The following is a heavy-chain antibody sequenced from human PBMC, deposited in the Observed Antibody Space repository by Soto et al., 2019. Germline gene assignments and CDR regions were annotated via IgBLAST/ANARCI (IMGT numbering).Heavy chain of an antibody. Sequence: QVQLVQSGAEVKKPGSSVKVSCKASGGTFSSYAISWVRQAPGQGLEWMGGIIPIFGTANYAQKFQRRVTITADESTSTAYMELSSLRSEDTAVYYCARDPCSGGSCLTYYGMDVWGQGTTVTVSS. CDR3: ARDPCSGGSCLTYYGMDV. CDR1: GGTFSSYA. V-gene: IGHV1-69*01. J-gene: IGHJ6*02. D-gene: IGHD2-15*01. CDR2: IIPIFGTA.